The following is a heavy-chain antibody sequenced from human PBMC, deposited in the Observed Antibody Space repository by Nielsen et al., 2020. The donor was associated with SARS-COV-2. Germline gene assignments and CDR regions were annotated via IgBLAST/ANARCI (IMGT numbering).Heavy chain of an antibody. V-gene: IGHV3-23*01. CDR3: AKDGVVRGDALDL. J-gene: IGHJ3*01. D-gene: IGHD3-10*01. Sequence: ASLKISCAASGFTFNIYAMAWVRRAPGRGLQWVTGVSASGGSTYYTDSVKGRFSISRDNSKNTLFLQMHSLRVEDTALYYCAKDGVVRGDALDLWGQGTMVTVSS. CDR2: VSASGGST. CDR1: GFTFNIYA.